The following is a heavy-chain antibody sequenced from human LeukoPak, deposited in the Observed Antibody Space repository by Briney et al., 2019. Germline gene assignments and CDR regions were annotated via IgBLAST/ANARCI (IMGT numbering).Heavy chain of an antibody. Sequence: SVKVSCKASGYTFTSYGISWVRQAPGQGLEWMGGIIPIFGTANYAQKFQGRVTITADKSTSTAYMELSSLRYEDTAVYYCATDAYYYDSSGYFNAFDIWGQGTMVTVSS. D-gene: IGHD3-22*01. V-gene: IGHV1-69*06. J-gene: IGHJ3*02. CDR3: ATDAYYYDSSGYFNAFDI. CDR2: IIPIFGTA. CDR1: GYTFTSYG.